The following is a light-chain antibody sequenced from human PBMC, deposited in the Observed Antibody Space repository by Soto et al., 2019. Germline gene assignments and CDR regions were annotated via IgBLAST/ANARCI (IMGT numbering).Light chain of an antibody. J-gene: IGKJ5*01. CDR1: QPLLHSNGYNY. CDR2: LGS. V-gene: IGKV2-28*01. CDR3: MQALQTTYT. Sequence: DIVMTQSPLSLPVTPGEPASISRRSSQPLLHSNGYNYLDWYLQKPGQSPQLXIYLGSNRASGVPDRFSGSGSGTDFKLKISRVEAEDVGVYYCMQALQTTYTFGQGTRLEIK.